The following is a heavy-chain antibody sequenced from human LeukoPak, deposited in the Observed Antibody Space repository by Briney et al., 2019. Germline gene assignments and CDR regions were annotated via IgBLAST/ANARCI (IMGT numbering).Heavy chain of an antibody. CDR3: ARGDFSGGYCYDY. CDR1: GGSISSSHW. V-gene: IGHV4-4*02. J-gene: IGHJ4*02. D-gene: IGHD2-15*01. Sequence: SETLSLTCAVSGGSISSSHWWSWVRPPPGKGLEWIGEIYHSGSTNYNPSLKSRVTISVDKSKNQFSLNLSSVTAADTAVYYCARGDFSGGYCYDYWGQGTLVTVSS. CDR2: IYHSGST.